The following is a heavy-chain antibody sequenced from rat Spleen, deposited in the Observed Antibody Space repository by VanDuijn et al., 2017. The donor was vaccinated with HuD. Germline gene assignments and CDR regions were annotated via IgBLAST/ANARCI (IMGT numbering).Heavy chain of an antibody. D-gene: IGHD4-2*01. CDR2: IRNDGSST. V-gene: IGHV5-22*01. CDR1: GFTFSNYD. CDR3: ARETSYYFDY. Sequence: EVQLVESGGGLVQPGRSMKLSCAASGFTFSNYDMAWVRQAPKKGLEWVATIRNDGSSTNYGDSVKGRFTITRDNVRDSLYLQMNRLKSEDTATYYCARETSYYFDYWGQGVMVTVSS. J-gene: IGHJ2*01.